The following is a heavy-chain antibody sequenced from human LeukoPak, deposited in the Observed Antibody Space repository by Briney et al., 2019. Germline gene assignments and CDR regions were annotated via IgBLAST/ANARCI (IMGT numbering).Heavy chain of an antibody. CDR2: IYYSGST. V-gene: IGHV4-39*01. D-gene: IGHD1-26*01. CDR3: ARMSGSYYYYFDY. CDR1: GGSISSSSYY. Sequence: SETLSLTCTVPGGSISSSSYYWGWIRQPPGKGLEWIGSIYYSGSTYYNPSLKSRVTISVDTSKNQFSLKLSSVTAADTAVYYCARMSGSYYYYFDYWGQGTLVTVSS. J-gene: IGHJ4*02.